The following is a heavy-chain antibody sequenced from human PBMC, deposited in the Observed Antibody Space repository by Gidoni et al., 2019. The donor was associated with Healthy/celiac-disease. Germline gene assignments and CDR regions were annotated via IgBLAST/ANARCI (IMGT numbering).Heavy chain of an antibody. CDR1: GFTFSRYW. D-gene: IGHD1-26*01. CDR2: IKQDGSEK. J-gene: IGHJ5*02. CDR3: ARDGGSYLNWFDP. V-gene: IGHV3-7*03. Sequence: EVQLVESGGGLVQPGGSLSLSCSASGFTFSRYWMSWVRLTPGKGLEWVANIKQDGSEKYYVDSVKGRFTISRDNAKNSLYLQMNSLRAEDTAVYYCARDGGSYLNWFDPWGQGTLVTVSS.